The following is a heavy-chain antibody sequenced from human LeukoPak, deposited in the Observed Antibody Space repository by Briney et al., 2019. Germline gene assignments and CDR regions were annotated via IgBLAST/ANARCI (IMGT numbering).Heavy chain of an antibody. D-gene: IGHD2-2*01. CDR1: GYTFTGYY. Sequence: ASVKVSCKASGYTFTGYYMHWVRQAPGQGLEWMGRINPNSGGTNYAQKFQGRVTMTRDTSISTAYMELSRLRSDGTAVYYCARSLPSWPASMYYFDYWGQGTLVTVSS. V-gene: IGHV1-2*06. CDR2: INPNSGGT. CDR3: ARSLPSWPASMYYFDY. J-gene: IGHJ4*02.